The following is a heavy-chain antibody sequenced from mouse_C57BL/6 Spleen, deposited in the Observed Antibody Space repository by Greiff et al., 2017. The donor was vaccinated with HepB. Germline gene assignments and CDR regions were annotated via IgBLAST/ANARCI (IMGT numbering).Heavy chain of an antibody. J-gene: IGHJ3*01. D-gene: IGHD2-4*01. Sequence: QVQLQQSGAELVKPGASVKLSCKASGYTFTSYWMHWVKQRPGQGLEWIGMIHPNSGSTNYNEKFKSKATLTVDKSSSTAYMQLSSLTSEDSAVYYCARSGDYDGFAYWGQGTLVTVSA. CDR1: GYTFTSYW. CDR3: ARSGDYDGFAY. V-gene: IGHV1-64*01. CDR2: IHPNSGST.